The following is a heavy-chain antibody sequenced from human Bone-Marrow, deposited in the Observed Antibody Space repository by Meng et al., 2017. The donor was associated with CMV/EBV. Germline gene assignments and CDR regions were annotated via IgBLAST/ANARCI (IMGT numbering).Heavy chain of an antibody. V-gene: IGHV3-74*01. D-gene: IGHD1-1*01. J-gene: IGHJ4*02. CDR1: GFTFSSRW. CDR2: ISPDGTNT. CDR3: ARRGDDWNDYFDY. Sequence: GGSLRLSCAASGFTFSSRWMHWVRQAPGKELVWVSHISPDGTNTRYADSVKGRFTISRDNARNTLYLQMTSLRAEDTAMYFCARRGDDWNDYFDYWGRGRLVTVSS.